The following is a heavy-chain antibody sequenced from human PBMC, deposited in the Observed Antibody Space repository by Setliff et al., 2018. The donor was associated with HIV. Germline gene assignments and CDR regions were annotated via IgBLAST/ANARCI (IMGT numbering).Heavy chain of an antibody. V-gene: IGHV3-66*01. CDR1: GFTVSSNY. Sequence: GGSLRLSCAASGFTVSSNYMSWVRQAPGKGLEWVSVIYSGGSTYYADSVKGRFTISRDNAKNSLYLQMNSLRAEDTAVYYCARDLFRMGEMATYYFDYWGQGTLVTVSS. CDR3: ARDLFRMGEMATYYFDY. D-gene: IGHD5-12*01. J-gene: IGHJ4*02. CDR2: IYSGGST.